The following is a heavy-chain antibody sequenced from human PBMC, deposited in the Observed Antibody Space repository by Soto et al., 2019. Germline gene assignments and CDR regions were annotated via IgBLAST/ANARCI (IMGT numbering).Heavy chain of an antibody. CDR2: IYYSGST. J-gene: IGHJ5*02. CDR3: ARQVSDAAGIWFDH. V-gene: IGHV4-39*01. Sequence: QLQLQESGPGLVKPSETLSLTCTVSGGSISSSSYYWGWIRQPPGKGLEWIGSIYYSGSTYYNPSLKSLVTMTVALAETQSPPEIHSVSEADTAVYYCARQVSDAAGIWFDHLGQGPLVTVSS. CDR1: GGSISSSSYY. D-gene: IGHD6-13*01.